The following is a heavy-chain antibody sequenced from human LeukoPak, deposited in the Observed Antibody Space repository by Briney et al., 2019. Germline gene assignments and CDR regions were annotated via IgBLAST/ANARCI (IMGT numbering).Heavy chain of an antibody. Sequence: GGSLRLSCAASGFTFSTYSMNWVRQAPGKGLEWVAVISYDGSNKYYADSVKGRFTISRDNSKNTLYLQMNSLRAEDTAVYYCAKPQLRYFDWYNDYWGQGTLVTVSS. CDR1: GFTFSTYS. J-gene: IGHJ4*02. V-gene: IGHV3-30*18. D-gene: IGHD3-9*01. CDR2: ISYDGSNK. CDR3: AKPQLRYFDWYNDY.